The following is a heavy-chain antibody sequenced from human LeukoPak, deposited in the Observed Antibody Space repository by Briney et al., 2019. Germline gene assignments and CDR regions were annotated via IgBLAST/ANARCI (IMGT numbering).Heavy chain of an antibody. J-gene: IGHJ4*02. CDR1: GFTFSSYS. D-gene: IGHD3-16*01. Sequence: RTGGSLRLSCAASGFTFSSYSMNWVRQAPGKGLEWVSSISSSSSYIYYADSVKGRFTISRDNAKNSLYLQMNSLRAEDTAVYYCARVGDPRTFDCWGQGTLVTVSS. V-gene: IGHV3-21*01. CDR2: ISSSSSYI. CDR3: ARVGDPRTFDC.